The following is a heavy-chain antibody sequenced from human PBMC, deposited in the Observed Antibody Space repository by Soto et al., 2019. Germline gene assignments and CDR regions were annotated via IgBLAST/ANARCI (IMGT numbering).Heavy chain of an antibody. CDR3: VRDPNGDYLGAFDF. CDR1: GFTFSSFF. CDR2: IGANGGGT. D-gene: IGHD4-17*01. V-gene: IGHV3-23*01. J-gene: IGHJ3*01. Sequence: GGSLRLSCAASGFTFSSFFMSWVRQAPGKGLDWVSGIGANGGGTYYADSVKGRFIISRDNSKNTLYLQMNSLRAEDTAVYYCVRDPNGDYLGAFDFWGKKSMVTVSS.